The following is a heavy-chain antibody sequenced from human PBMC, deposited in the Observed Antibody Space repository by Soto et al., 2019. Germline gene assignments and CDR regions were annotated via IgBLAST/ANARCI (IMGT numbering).Heavy chain of an antibody. CDR3: ARHAIVLSVVTAIHPPVDY. J-gene: IGHJ4*02. V-gene: IGHV1-69*12. CDR1: GGTFSSYA. Sequence: QVQLVQSGAEVKKPGSSVKVSCKASGGTFSSYAISWVRQAPGQGLEWMGGIIPIFGTANYAQKFQGRVTITADESTSTAYMELSSLRSEDTAVYYCARHAIVLSVVTAIHPPVDYWGQGTLVTVSS. CDR2: IIPIFGTA. D-gene: IGHD2-21*02.